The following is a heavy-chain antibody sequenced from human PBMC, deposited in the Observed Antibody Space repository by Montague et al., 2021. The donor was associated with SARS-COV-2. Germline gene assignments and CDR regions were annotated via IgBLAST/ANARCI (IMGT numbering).Heavy chain of an antibody. CDR3: ARGMMRGVTTPFDY. CDR2: IYYSETT. D-gene: IGHD3-10*01. Sequence: SETLSLTCSVSSGSIISSGYYWGWIRQPPGKELEWIGNIYYSETTYYNPSLQSRGTISVDTSKNHLSLRLSSVTAADTAVYFCARGMMRGVTTPFDYWGQGSKVIVST. CDR1: SGSIISSGYY. J-gene: IGHJ4*02. V-gene: IGHV4-39*02.